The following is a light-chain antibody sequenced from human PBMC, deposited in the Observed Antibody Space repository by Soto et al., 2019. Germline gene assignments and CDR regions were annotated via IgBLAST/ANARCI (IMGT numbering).Light chain of an antibody. Sequence: DIQMTQSPSTLSASVGDRVTITCRASQSISSWLAWYQQKPGKAPKLQIYKASSLESGVPSRFSGSGSGTEFTLTISSLQPDDFATYYCQQYNSYQRTFGQGPKVDIK. V-gene: IGKV1-5*03. CDR1: QSISSW. CDR3: QQYNSYQRT. CDR2: KAS. J-gene: IGKJ2*01.